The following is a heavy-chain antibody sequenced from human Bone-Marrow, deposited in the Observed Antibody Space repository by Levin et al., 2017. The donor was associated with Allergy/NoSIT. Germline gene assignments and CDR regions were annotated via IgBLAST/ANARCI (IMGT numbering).Heavy chain of an antibody. CDR2: IYWDDDK. CDR1: GFSLSTSGVG. CDR3: AHSGRMLTSEGIIAHFDS. D-gene: IGHD3-16*02. Sequence: KVSGPTLVKPTQTLTLTCSFSGFSLSTSGVGVSWIRQPPGKALEWLALIYWDDDKRYSPSLMSRLAITRDTSKNQVVLTMTNMDPVDTATYYCAHSGRMLTSEGIIAHFDSWGQGTLVTVSS. V-gene: IGHV2-5*02. J-gene: IGHJ4*02.